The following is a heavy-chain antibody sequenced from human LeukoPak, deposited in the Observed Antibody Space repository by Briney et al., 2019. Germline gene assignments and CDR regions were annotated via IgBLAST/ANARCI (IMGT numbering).Heavy chain of an antibody. D-gene: IGHD4-17*01. CDR2: ISRQGNTI. J-gene: IGHJ5*02. CDR3: ARDLGDYYTPEPLTP. Sequence: GGSLRLSCAASGFIFGDYYMNWIRQAPGKGPEWISFISRQGNTIYYAASVRGRFTISRDNAKNSLYLQMNSLRAEDTAVYYCARDLGDYYTPEPLTPWGQGTLVTVSS. V-gene: IGHV3-11*01. CDR1: GFIFGDYY.